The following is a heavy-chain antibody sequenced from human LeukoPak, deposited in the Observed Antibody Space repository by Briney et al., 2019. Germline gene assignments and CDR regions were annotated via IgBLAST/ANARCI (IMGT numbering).Heavy chain of an antibody. D-gene: IGHD4-11*01. CDR1: GFTFDDCA. J-gene: IGHJ3*02. V-gene: IGHV3-9*01. CDR3: AKDSGNYDAFDI. CDR2: ISWNSGSI. Sequence: PGGSLRLSCAASGFTFDDCAMHWVRQAPGKGLEWVSGISWNSGSIGYADSVKGRFTISRDNAKNSLYLQMNSLRAEDTALYYCAKDSGNYDAFDIWGQGTMVTVSS.